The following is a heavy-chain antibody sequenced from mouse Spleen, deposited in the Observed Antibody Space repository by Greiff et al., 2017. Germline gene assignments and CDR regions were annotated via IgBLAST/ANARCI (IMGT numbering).Heavy chain of an antibody. CDR1: GYNFTSYW. D-gene: IGHD2-2*01. CDR3: GREGYDRVDY. Sequence: QVQLQQPGAELVTPGTSVKLSCKASGYNFTSYWINWVKLRPGQGLEWIGDIYPGSGSTNYNEKFKCKATLTVDTSSSTAYMQLSSLASEDSALLNSGREGYDRVDYRGQGTTLTVAS. CDR2: IYPGSGST. V-gene: IGHV1-55*01. J-gene: IGHJ2*01.